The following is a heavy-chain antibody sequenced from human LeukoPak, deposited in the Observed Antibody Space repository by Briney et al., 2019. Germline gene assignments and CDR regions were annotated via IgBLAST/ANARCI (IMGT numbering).Heavy chain of an antibody. J-gene: IGHJ6*02. CDR2: INPNSGGT. V-gene: IGHV1-2*02. Sequence: GASVKVSCKASGYTFTGYYMHWVRQAPGQGLEWMGWINPNSGGTNYAQKFQGRVTMTRDTSISTAYMELSRLRSDGTVVYYCATRIVGATGRGYYYGMDVWGQGTTVTVSS. D-gene: IGHD1-26*01. CDR1: GYTFTGYY. CDR3: ATRIVGATGRGYYYGMDV.